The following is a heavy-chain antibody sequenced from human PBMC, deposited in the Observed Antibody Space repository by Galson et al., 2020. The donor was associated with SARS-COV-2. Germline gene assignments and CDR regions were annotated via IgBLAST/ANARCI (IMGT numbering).Heavy chain of an antibody. J-gene: IGHJ6*03. D-gene: IGHD3-3*01. CDR1: GYTFTSYG. Sequence: ASVKVSCKASGYTFTSYGISWVRQAPGQGLEWMGWISAYNGNTNYAQKLQGRVTMTTDTSTSTAYMELRSLRSDDTAVYYCARARGLIFGVVTILPVRYYYMDVWGKGTTVTVSS. CDR2: ISAYNGNT. V-gene: IGHV1-18*01. CDR3: ARARGLIFGVVTILPVRYYYMDV.